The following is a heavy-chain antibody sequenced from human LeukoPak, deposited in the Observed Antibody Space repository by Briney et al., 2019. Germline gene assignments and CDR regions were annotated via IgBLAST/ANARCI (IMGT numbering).Heavy chain of an antibody. V-gene: IGHV3-30*03. CDR2: ISYDGSHK. CDR1: GFTFSSYG. J-gene: IGHJ6*02. CDR3: ARGKTSRYYYYGMDV. Sequence: SGGSLRLSCAASGFTFSSYGMHWVRPAPGKGLEWVAIISYDGSHKYYADSVKGRFTISRDNSKNTLYLQMKTLRAEDTALYYCARGKTSRYYYYGMDVWDQGTTVTVS.